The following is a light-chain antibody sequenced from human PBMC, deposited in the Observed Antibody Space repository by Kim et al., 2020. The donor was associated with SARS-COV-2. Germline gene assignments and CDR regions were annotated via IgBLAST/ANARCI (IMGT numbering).Light chain of an antibody. CDR3: QQHYSTPFIT. CDR2: WAS. J-gene: IGKJ4*01. Sequence: IVMTQSPESLSVSLGERATIKCESSQSIFYSSDKKNYLTWYQQKPGQSPKLLIYWASTRHTGVPDRFSGSGSGTDFTLTISSLQPEDAAVYFCQQHYSTPFITFGGGTKVDIK. CDR1: QSIFYSSDKKNY. V-gene: IGKV4-1*01.